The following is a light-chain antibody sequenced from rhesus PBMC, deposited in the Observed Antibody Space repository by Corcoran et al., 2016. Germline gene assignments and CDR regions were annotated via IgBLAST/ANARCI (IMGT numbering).Light chain of an antibody. V-gene: IGKV1-69*01. CDR3: QQHDNSPPWT. J-gene: IGKJ1*01. Sequence: DIQMTQSPSSLSASVGDRVTITCRASQGISNWLAWYQPKPGKAPKLLIYRASNLETGVPSTFSGSGSGTDFTITISSLQPEDIATYYCQQHDNSPPWTFGQGTKVEIK. CDR1: QGISNW. CDR2: RAS.